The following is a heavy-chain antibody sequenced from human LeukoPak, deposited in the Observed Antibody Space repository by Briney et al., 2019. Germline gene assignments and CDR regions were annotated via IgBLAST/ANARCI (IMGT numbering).Heavy chain of an antibody. J-gene: IGHJ4*02. CDR3: ARWYSSGWAFDY. CDR1: GGSISSNY. D-gene: IGHD6-19*01. V-gene: IGHV4-59*08. Sequence: SETLSLTCSVSGGSISSNYWSWIRQPPGKGLEWIGYIYYSGSTKYNPSLKSRVTISVDTSKNQFPLKLSSVTAADTAVYYCARWYSSGWAFDYWGQGTLVTVSS. CDR2: IYYSGST.